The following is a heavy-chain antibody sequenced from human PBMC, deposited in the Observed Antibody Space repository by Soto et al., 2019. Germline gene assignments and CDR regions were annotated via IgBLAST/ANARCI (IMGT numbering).Heavy chain of an antibody. D-gene: IGHD2-8*01. CDR3: ARVQELMVDARYGYYYYGIDV. CDR1: GGTFSSYA. J-gene: IGHJ6*02. V-gene: IGHV1-69*10. Sequence: ASVKVSCKASGGTFSSYAISWVRQAPGQGLEWMGGIIPILGIANYAQKFQGRVTITADKSTSTAYMELSSLRSEDTDVYYCARVQELMVDARYGYYYYGIDVWGQGTTVTVSS. CDR2: IIPILGIA.